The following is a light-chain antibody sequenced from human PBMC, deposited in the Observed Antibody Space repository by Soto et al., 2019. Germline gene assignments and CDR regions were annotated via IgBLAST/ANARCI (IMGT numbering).Light chain of an antibody. CDR2: GAS. CDR1: QSIFSNY. V-gene: IGKV3-20*01. CDR3: QQYGTSPRT. J-gene: IGKJ1*01. Sequence: EVMLTQSPGTLSLSPGERATLSCRASQSIFSNYLAWYQQKSGQAPRLLIYGASNRATGIPDRFRGSGSGTDFTLTISRLEPEDFAVYYCQQYGTSPRTFGQGTKVEFK.